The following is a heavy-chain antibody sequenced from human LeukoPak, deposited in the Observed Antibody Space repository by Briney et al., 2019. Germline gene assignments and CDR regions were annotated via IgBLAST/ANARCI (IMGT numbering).Heavy chain of an antibody. CDR2: INHSGST. D-gene: IGHD2-15*01. J-gene: IGHJ3*02. CDR3: ARRGRQYCSGGHCYRTSAFDI. Sequence: PGGSLRLSCAASGFTFSSYEMNWVRQAPGKGLEWIGEINHSGSTNYNPSLESRVTISVDTSKNQFSLSLISVTAADTAVYYCARRGRQYCSGGHCYRTSAFDIWGQGTMVTVSS. V-gene: IGHV4-34*01. CDR1: GFTFSSYE.